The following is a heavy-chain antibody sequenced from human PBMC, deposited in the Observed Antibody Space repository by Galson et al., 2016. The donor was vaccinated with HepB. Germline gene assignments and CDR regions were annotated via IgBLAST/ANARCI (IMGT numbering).Heavy chain of an antibody. J-gene: IGHJ6*02. Sequence: SLRLSCAASGFTFSHYGIHWVRQSPGKGLEWVAFIQYDGDREHYGDSVKGRFIISRDNSKNTLYLQMNSLRAEDTAVYYCARQGDLLTVRYFHGMDVWGQGTTVAVSS. CDR3: ARQGDLLTVRYFHGMDV. V-gene: IGHV3-33*01. CDR2: IQYDGDRE. CDR1: GFTFSHYG. D-gene: IGHD3-9*01.